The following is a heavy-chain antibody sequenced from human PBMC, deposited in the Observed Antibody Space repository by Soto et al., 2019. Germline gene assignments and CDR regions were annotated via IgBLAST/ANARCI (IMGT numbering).Heavy chain of an antibody. V-gene: IGHV1-2*04. D-gene: IGHD2-2*01. J-gene: IGHJ4*02. Sequence: ASVKVSCKASGYTFTGYYMHWVRQAPGQGLEWMGWINPNSGGTNYAQKFQGWVTMTRDTSISTAYMELSRLRSDDTAVYYCARGLGYCSSTSCPPFDYWGQGTLGTVSS. CDR1: GYTFTGYY. CDR2: INPNSGGT. CDR3: ARGLGYCSSTSCPPFDY.